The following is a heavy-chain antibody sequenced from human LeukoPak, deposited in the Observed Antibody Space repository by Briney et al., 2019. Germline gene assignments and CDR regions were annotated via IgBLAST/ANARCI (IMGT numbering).Heavy chain of an antibody. D-gene: IGHD1-26*01. CDR3: ARQSTGGSYYATYLQQ. V-gene: IGHV1-18*01. J-gene: IGHJ1*01. CDR2: ISAYNGNT. Sequence: ASVKVSCKASGYTFSSYGISWVRQAPGQGLEGMGWISAYNGNTNYAQKVQGRVSMTTDTSTSTAYMELRSLKSDDTAVYYCARQSTGGSYYATYLQQWGQGTLVTVSS. CDR1: GYTFSSYG.